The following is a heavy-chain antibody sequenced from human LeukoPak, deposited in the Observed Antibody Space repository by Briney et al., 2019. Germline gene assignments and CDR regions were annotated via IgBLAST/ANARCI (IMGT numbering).Heavy chain of an antibody. J-gene: IGHJ1*01. CDR1: GGTFSSYA. V-gene: IGHV1-46*01. Sequence: ASVKVSCKASGGTFSSYAISWVRQAPGQGLEWMGIINPSGGSTSYAQKFQGRVTMTRDTSTSTVYMELSSLRSEDTAVYYCGGGRGGGAKEHWGQGTLVTVSS. CDR2: INPSGGST. D-gene: IGHD1-26*01. CDR3: GGGRGGGAKEH.